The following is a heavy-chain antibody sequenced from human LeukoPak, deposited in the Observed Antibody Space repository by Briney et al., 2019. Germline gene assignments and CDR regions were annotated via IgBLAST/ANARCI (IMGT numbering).Heavy chain of an antibody. CDR1: GGSISSYY. Sequence: SETLSLTCTVSGGSISSYYWSWIRQPAGKGLVWIGRIYTSGSTNYNPSLKSRVTMSVDTSKNQFSLKLSSVTAADTAVYYCAREPRMTAAFDIWGQGTMVTVSS. J-gene: IGHJ3*02. V-gene: IGHV4-4*07. CDR2: IYTSGST. D-gene: IGHD2-15*01. CDR3: AREPRMTAAFDI.